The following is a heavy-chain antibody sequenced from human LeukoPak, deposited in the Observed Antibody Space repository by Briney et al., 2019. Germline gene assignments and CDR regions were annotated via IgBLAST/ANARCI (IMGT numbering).Heavy chain of an antibody. V-gene: IGHV3-30-3*01. CDR1: GFTFSSHA. CDR3: ARGAYSGSYYPIDY. J-gene: IGHJ4*02. CDR2: ISYEGSNK. Sequence: GGSLRLSCAASGFTFSSHAMNWVRQAPGKGLEWVAVISYEGSNKYYADSVKGRFTISRDNSKNTLYLQMNSLRAKDTAVYYCARGAYSGSYYPIDYWGQGTLVTVSS. D-gene: IGHD3-10*01.